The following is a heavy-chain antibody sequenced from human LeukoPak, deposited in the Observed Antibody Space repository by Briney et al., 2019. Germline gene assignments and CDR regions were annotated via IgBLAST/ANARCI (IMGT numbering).Heavy chain of an antibody. CDR3: ARDLPLIVVVPPATKRIWCDP. V-gene: IGHV1-18*04. J-gene: IGHJ5*02. CDR1: GYTFTSYG. D-gene: IGHD2-2*01. CDR2: ISAYNGNT. Sequence: ASVKVSCKASGYTFTSYGISWVRQAPGQGLEWMGWISAYNGNTNYAQKLQGRVTMTTDTFTSTAYMELRSLRSDDTAVYYCARDLPLIVVVPPATKRIWCDPWGQGTLVTVSS.